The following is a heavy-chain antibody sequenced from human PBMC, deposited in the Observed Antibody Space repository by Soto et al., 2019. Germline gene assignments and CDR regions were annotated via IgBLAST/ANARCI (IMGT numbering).Heavy chain of an antibody. CDR3: ARPARLIDV. CDR1: GESITRRY. J-gene: IGHJ3*01. V-gene: IGHV4-59*11. CDR2: IFHTGDI. Sequence: LQQESAPGLLKPSETLSLTCTVSGESITRRYGTWIRHTPVKGLEYIGYIFHTGDINYNPALKSRVTMSIDTYKSQFSLKLASVTAADTAIYYCARPARLIDVWGQGTMVTVSS.